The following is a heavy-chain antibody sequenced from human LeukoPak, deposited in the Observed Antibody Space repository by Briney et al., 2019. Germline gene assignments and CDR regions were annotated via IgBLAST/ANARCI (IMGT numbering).Heavy chain of an antibody. CDR2: IYYTGST. CDR1: GGSISSYY. Sequence: WETLSLTCTVSGGSISSYYWSWLRQPPGKGLEWIGYIYYTGSTNYNPSLKSRVTISVDTSKNQVSLKLSSVTAADTAVYYCAACDYGDYFDYWGQGTLVTVSS. J-gene: IGHJ4*02. D-gene: IGHD4-17*01. CDR3: AACDYGDYFDY. V-gene: IGHV4-59*01.